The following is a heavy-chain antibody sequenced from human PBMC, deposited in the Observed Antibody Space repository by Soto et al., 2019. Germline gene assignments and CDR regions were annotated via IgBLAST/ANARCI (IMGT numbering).Heavy chain of an antibody. J-gene: IGHJ4*02. Sequence: PGGSLRLSCAASGFTFSSYGMHWVRQAPGKGLEWVAVISYDGSNKYYADSVKGRFTISRDNSKNTLYLQMNSLRAEDTAVYYCAKVQGAAAVTGFDYWGQGTLVTVSS. V-gene: IGHV3-30*18. CDR1: GFTFSSYG. CDR3: AKVQGAAAVTGFDY. CDR2: ISYDGSNK. D-gene: IGHD6-13*01.